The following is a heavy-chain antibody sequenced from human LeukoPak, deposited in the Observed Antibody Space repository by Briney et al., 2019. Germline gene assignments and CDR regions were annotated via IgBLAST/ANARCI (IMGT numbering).Heavy chain of an antibody. V-gene: IGHV1-69*04. J-gene: IGHJ4*02. CDR3: ARGGNSDSSGYYSAY. D-gene: IGHD3-22*01. CDR1: GGTFSSYA. Sequence: ASVKVSCKASGGTFSSYAISWVRQAPGQGLEWMGRIIPILGIANYAQKFQGRVTITADKSTSTAYMELSSLRSEDTAVSYCARGGNSDSSGYYSAYWGQGTLVTVSS. CDR2: IIPILGIA.